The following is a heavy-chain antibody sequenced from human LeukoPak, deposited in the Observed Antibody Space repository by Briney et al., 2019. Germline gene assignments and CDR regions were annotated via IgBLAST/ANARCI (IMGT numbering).Heavy chain of an antibody. CDR3: XRRAVAGNSERYFDY. D-gene: IGHD6-19*01. V-gene: IGHV5-51*01. CDR1: GYSFTSYW. J-gene: IGHJ4*02. Sequence: GESLKISCKGSGYSFTSYWIGWVRQMPGKGLEWMGIIYLGDSDTRYSPSFQGQVTISADKSISTAYLQWSSLKASDTAMYYXXRRAVAGNSERYFDYWGQGTLVTVSS. CDR2: IYLGDSDT.